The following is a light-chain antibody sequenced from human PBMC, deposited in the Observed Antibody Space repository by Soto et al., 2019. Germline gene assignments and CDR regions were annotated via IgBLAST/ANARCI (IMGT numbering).Light chain of an antibody. CDR2: HAS. CDR3: QRYNTYYS. CDR1: QTISRW. V-gene: IGKV1-5*01. Sequence: IQLTQSPSSLSASVGDRVTITCRARQTISRWLAWYQQKPGKAPTLLIYHASTLQSGVPSRFSGSGSGTEFTLTISSLQPEDFATYYCQRYNTYYSFGQGTKVDIK. J-gene: IGKJ2*03.